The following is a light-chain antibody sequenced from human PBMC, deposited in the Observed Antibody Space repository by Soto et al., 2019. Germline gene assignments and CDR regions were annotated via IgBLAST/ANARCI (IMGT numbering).Light chain of an antibody. V-gene: IGKV3-20*01. CDR1: QSVSSSY. CDR3: QQYCSYTRT. J-gene: IGKJ1*01. CDR2: GAS. Sequence: EIELTQSPCTLSLSLGERATLSCRASQSVSSSYLAWYQQKPGQAPRLLIYGASSRATGVPARFSGSGSGTDFTLTISSLEPDDFATYYCQQYCSYTRTFGQGTKVDIK.